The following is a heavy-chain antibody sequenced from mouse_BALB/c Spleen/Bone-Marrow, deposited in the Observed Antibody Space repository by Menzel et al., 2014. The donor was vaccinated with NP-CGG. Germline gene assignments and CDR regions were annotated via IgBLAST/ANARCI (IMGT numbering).Heavy chain of an antibody. CDR2: INPDSRTI. J-gene: IGHJ2*01. Sequence: VKLMESGGGLVQPGGSLKLSCAASGFDFSRYWMSWVRQAPGKGLEWIGEINPDSRTINYSPSLKDKFIISRDNAKNTLCLRLNKVRSEDTALYYCARPDYYGYLNYWGQGTTLTVSS. CDR3: ARPDYYGYLNY. D-gene: IGHD1-1*01. CDR1: GFDFSRYW. V-gene: IGHV4-1*02.